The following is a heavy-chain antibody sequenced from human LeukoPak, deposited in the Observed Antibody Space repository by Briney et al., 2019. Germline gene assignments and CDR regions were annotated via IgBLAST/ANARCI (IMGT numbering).Heavy chain of an antibody. J-gene: IGHJ4*02. CDR1: GYTFTSYG. CDR2: ISAYNGNT. Sequence: ASVKVSCKASGYTFTSYGISWVRQAPGQGLEWKGWISAYNGNTNYAQKLQGRVTMTTDTSTSTAYMELRSLRSDDTAVYYCAGSLGVPAAIEFPFDYWGQGTLVTVSS. V-gene: IGHV1-18*01. D-gene: IGHD2-2*02. CDR3: AGSLGVPAAIEFPFDY.